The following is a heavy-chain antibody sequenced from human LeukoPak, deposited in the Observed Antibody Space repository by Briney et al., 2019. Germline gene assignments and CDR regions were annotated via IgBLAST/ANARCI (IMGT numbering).Heavy chain of an antibody. J-gene: IGHJ5*02. V-gene: IGHV1-8*01. CDR1: GYTFTSSD. CDR3: ARAVIPEFYYDSSGYYQGYFDP. Sequence: ASVKVSCKTSGYTFTSSDINWVRQATGQGLEWMGWMNPNSGNTGYAQNFQGRVTMTRDTSISTAYMELSRLRSDDTAVYYCARAVIPEFYYDSSGYYQGYFDPWGQGTLVTVSS. CDR2: MNPNSGNT. D-gene: IGHD3-22*01.